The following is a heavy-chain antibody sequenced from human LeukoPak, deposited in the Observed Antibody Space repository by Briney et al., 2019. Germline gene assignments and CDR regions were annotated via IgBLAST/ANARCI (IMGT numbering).Heavy chain of an antibody. V-gene: IGHV4-4*07. CDR1: GGSISSYY. D-gene: IGHD3-3*01. J-gene: IGHJ6*03. Sequence: SETLSLTCTVSGGSISSYYWSWIRQPAGKGLEWIGRIYTSGSTNYNPSLKSRVTISVDKSKNQFSLKLSSVTAADTAVYYCASQLWGGYYYYYMDVWGKGTTVTVSS. CDR3: ASQLWGGYYYYYMDV. CDR2: IYTSGST.